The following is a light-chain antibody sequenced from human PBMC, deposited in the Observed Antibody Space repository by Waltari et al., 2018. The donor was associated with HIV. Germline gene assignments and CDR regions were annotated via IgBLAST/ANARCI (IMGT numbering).Light chain of an antibody. Sequence: QSALTQSPSESGSPGQSLKLTRTGSNVHTSEYHYASSDHQNSDIPPKLILFEVTKRPSGVPDRFSGSKSGNTASLVVSGLQPEDEATYFCSSFAGTHKLFGGGTKLTGL. CDR2: EVT. V-gene: IGLV2-8*01. CDR1: NVHTSEYHY. CDR3: SSFAGTHKL. J-gene: IGLJ2*01.